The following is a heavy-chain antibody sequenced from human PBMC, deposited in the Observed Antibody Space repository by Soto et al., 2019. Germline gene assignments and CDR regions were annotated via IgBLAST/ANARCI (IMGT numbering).Heavy chain of an antibody. D-gene: IGHD6-6*01. Sequence: QVQLQQWGAGLLKPSETLSLTCAVSGGSFRGFYWTWIRQSPGKGLEWLGDINHVGITNYNPSLKSRVSIPVDTSKSQFSLKLSSVTAADTAVYYCARHGRTSGSFSTSSVRTEFDYWGQGTLVTVSS. V-gene: IGHV4-34*01. CDR2: INHVGIT. CDR3: ARHGRTSGSFSTSSVRTEFDY. CDR1: GGSFRGFY. J-gene: IGHJ4*02.